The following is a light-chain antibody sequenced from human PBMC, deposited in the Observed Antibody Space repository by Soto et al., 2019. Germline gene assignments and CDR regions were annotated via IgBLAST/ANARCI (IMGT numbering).Light chain of an antibody. Sequence: EIVLTPTPCTLSLSPWERATLSCTASQSVSNNYLAWYQQKPGQAPRLLIYGASNRATGIPDRFSGGGSGTDFTLTISRLEPEDSAVYYCQQDGSSPGTFGQGTKVDIK. CDR1: QSVSNNY. J-gene: IGKJ1*01. V-gene: IGKV3-20*01. CDR2: GAS. CDR3: QQDGSSPGT.